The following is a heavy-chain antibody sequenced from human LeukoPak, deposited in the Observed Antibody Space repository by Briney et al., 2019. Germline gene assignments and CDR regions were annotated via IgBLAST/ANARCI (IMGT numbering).Heavy chain of an antibody. CDR1: GGSISSYY. V-gene: IGHV4-4*07. CDR3: ARHLTSYYYFDY. Sequence: SETLSLIRTVSGGSISSYYWSWIRLPAGKGLVWIGRIYPSWITNYSTFLRSRVTISVYTSMGQFSLKLIAVTASDTAVYYCARHLTSYYYFDYWGQGTLVTVSS. D-gene: IGHD2-21*02. J-gene: IGHJ4*02. CDR2: IYPSWIT.